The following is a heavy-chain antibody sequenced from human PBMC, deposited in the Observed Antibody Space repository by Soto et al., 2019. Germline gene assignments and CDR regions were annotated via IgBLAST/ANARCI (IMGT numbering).Heavy chain of an antibody. CDR3: GRDIPGPSD. V-gene: IGHV3-33*01. Sequence: QVQLVESGGGVVQPGRSLRLSCAASGFTFSSYGMHWVRQAPGKGVEWVAVIWYDGSNKYYADSVKGRFTISRDNSKNTVYLQMNSRRAEDTAVYYCGRDIPGPSDWGQGTMVTVSS. CDR1: GFTFSSYG. J-gene: IGHJ3*01. CDR2: IWYDGSNK.